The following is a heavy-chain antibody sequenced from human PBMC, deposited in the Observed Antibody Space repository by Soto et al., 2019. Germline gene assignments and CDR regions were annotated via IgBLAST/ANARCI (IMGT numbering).Heavy chain of an antibody. CDR3: ARGSPVRYFDWLSKPFRGYYYYGMDV. D-gene: IGHD3-9*01. J-gene: IGHJ6*02. CDR1: RDTFTSYY. V-gene: IGHV1-46*01. Sequence: ASVKVSCKAPRDTFTSYYINWVRQAPGQGLEWIGVINPHGGSTVYAQKFQGRVTMTRDTSASTVYMELSSLRSEDTAVYYCARGSPVRYFDWLSKPFRGYYYYGMDVWGQGTTVTVSS. CDR2: INPHGGST.